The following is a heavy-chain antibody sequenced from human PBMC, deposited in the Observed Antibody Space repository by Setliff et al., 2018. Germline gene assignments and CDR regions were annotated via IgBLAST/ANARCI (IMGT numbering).Heavy chain of an antibody. CDR1: GLTLINNG. CDR2: IWHDGTNK. J-gene: IGHJ4*02. CDR3: ARGGAWDAHYYDSSGSGGSDY. D-gene: IGHD3-22*01. V-gene: IGHV3-33*01. Sequence: GGSLRLSCAASGLTLINNGFHWVRQAPGKGLEWVAIIWHDGTNKYYADSVKGRFDISRDSSKNSLYLQMNSLRAEDTAFYYCARGGAWDAHYYDSSGSGGSDYWGQGTLVTVSS.